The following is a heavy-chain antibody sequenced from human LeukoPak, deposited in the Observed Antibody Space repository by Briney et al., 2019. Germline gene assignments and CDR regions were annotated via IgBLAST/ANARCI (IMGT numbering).Heavy chain of an antibody. CDR1: GYSISSGYY. V-gene: IGHV4-38-2*01. J-gene: IGHJ4*02. CDR2: IYHSGSI. D-gene: IGHD5-18*01. Sequence: PSETLSLTCAVSGYSISSGYYWGWIRQPPGKGLEWIGSIYHSGSIYYNPSLKSRVTISVDTSKNQFSLKLSSVTAADTAVYYCARGAGGLQLWPGDYWGQGTLVTVSS. CDR3: ARGAGGLQLWPGDY.